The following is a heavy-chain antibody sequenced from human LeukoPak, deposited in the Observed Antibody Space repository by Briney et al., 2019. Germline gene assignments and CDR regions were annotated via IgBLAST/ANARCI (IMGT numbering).Heavy chain of an antibody. CDR2: ISYDGSNK. D-gene: IGHD3-9*01. Sequence: PGRSLRLSCAASGFTFSSYGMHWVRQAPGKGLEWVAVISYDGSNKYYADSVKGRFTISRDNSKNTLYLQMNSLRAEDTAVYYCAKDENYDILTGGFDIWGQGTMVTVSS. CDR1: GFTFSSYG. CDR3: AKDENYDILTGGFDI. J-gene: IGHJ3*02. V-gene: IGHV3-30*18.